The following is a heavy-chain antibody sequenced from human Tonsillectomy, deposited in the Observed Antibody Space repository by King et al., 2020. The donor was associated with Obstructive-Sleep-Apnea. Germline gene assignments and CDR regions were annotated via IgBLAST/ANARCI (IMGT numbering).Heavy chain of an antibody. Sequence: VQLVESGGGLVKPGGSLRLSCAASGFTFSHYYMSWMRQAPGQGLEWSSYISGSSSHTTYADSVKGRFTISRDNAWNSLYLQMDSLRVEDTAVYFCARVGATAAAGTSDYWGQGTLVTVSS. CDR3: ARVGATAAAGTSDY. CDR1: GFTFSHYY. J-gene: IGHJ4*02. D-gene: IGHD6-13*01. CDR2: ISGSSSHT. V-gene: IGHV3-11*06.